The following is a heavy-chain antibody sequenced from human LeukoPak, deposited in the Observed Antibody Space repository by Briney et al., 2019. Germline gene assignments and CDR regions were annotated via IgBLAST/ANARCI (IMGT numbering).Heavy chain of an antibody. CDR2: ISGGGGNT. Sequence: GGSLRLSCAASGFTFSSYAMSWVRQAPGKGLEWVSAISGGGGNTYYADSVKGRFTMPRDNSKNTLYLHMNSLRAEDTAIYYCAKDLDGGTAAAGNDFGSWGQGTLVTVSS. J-gene: IGHJ4*02. CDR3: AKDLDGGTAAAGNDFGS. V-gene: IGHV3-23*01. D-gene: IGHD6-13*01. CDR1: GFTFSSYA.